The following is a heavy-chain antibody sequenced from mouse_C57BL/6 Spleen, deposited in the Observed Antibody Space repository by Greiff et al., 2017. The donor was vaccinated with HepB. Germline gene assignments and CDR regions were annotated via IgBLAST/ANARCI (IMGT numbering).Heavy chain of an antibody. CDR2: IYPGSGNT. Sequence: VQLQQSGAELVRPGASVKLSCKASGYTFTDYYINWVKQRPGQGLEWIARIYPGSGNTYYNEKFKGKATLTAEKSSSTAYMQLSSLTSEDSAVYFCARNPQGAMDYWGQGTSVTVSS. CDR3: ARNPQGAMDY. CDR1: GYTFTDYY. V-gene: IGHV1-76*01. J-gene: IGHJ4*01. D-gene: IGHD3-1*01.